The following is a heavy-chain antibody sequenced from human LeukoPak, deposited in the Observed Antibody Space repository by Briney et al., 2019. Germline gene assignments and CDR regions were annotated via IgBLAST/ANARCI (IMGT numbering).Heavy chain of an antibody. CDR1: GFTFDRHW. CDR3: ARGGFIVGANQYFQW. V-gene: IGHV3-74*01. Sequence: GGSLRLSCVASGFTFDRHWMHWARQAPGKGLVWVSRIDTDGSDRGYAESVKGRFTISRDNTKNTLYLQMDSLRVEDTAVCYCARGGFIVGANQYFQWWGQGTRVIVSS. D-gene: IGHD3-16*02. J-gene: IGHJ4*02. CDR2: IDTDGSDR.